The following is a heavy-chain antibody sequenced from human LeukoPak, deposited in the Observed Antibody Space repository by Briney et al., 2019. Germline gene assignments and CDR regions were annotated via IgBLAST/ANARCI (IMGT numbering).Heavy chain of an antibody. CDR1: GGSISSYY. J-gene: IGHJ5*02. CDR3: ARDRDYDGVGWFDP. D-gene: IGHD4-17*01. Sequence: SETLSLTCTVSGGSISSYYWSWIRQPAGKGLEWIGRIYTSGSTNYNPSLKSQVTMSVDTSKNQFSLKLSSVTAADTAVYYCARDRDYDGVGWFDPWGQGTLVTVSS. CDR2: IYTSGST. V-gene: IGHV4-4*07.